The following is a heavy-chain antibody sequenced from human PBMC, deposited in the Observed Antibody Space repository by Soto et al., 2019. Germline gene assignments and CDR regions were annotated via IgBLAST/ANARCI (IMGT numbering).Heavy chain of an antibody. V-gene: IGHV1-69*01. CDR2: IIPIFGTA. CDR1: GGTFSSYA. CDR3: ARESGYYCSSRSYRLFDF. J-gene: IGHJ4*02. D-gene: IGHD3-10*01. Sequence: QVQLVQSGAEVKKPGSSVKVSCKASGGTFSSYAISWVRQAPGQGLEWMGGIIPIFGTANYAQKFQGRVKSTGNESTITASMEVNSLRCGDRAVYYAARESGYYCSSRSYRLFDFWGQGTLVTVSS.